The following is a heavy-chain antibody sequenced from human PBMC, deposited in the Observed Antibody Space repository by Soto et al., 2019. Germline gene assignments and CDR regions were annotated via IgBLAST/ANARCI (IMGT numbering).Heavy chain of an antibody. CDR2: INPNSGGT. V-gene: IGHV1-2*02. CDR1: GYTFTGYY. D-gene: IGHD6-13*01. Sequence: ASVKVSCKASGYTFTGYYMHWVRQAPGQGLEWMGWINPNSGGTNYAQKFQGRATMTRDTSISTAYMELSRLRSDDTAVYYCAREVAAAGTEVDPWGQGTLVTVSS. J-gene: IGHJ5*02. CDR3: AREVAAAGTEVDP.